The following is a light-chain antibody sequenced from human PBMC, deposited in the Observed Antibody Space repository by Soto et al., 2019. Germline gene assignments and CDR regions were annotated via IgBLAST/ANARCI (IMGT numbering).Light chain of an antibody. V-gene: IGKV3-20*01. CDR3: QQYGSSPRT. CDR2: DAS. Sequence: EIVLTQSPGTLSLSPGERATLSCRASQSVSSSYLAWYQQKAGQAPRLLIYDASSRATGIPDRFSGSGSGTDFTLTISRLEPEDFAVYYCQQYGSSPRTFGQGTKVEI. J-gene: IGKJ1*01. CDR1: QSVSSSY.